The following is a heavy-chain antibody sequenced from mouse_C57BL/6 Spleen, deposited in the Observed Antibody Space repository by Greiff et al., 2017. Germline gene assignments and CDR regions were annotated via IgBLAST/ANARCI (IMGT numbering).Heavy chain of an antibody. CDR3: ARRGGSWYFDV. CDR1: GFTFSSYG. J-gene: IGHJ1*03. CDR2: ISSGGSYT. Sequence: EVKLVESGGDLVKPGGSLKLSCAASGFTFSSYGMSWVRQTPDKRLEWVATISSGGSYTYYPDSVKGRVTISRDKAKSPLYLQMSSLKSEDTAMYYCARRGGSWYFDVWGTGTTVTVSS. V-gene: IGHV5-6*02.